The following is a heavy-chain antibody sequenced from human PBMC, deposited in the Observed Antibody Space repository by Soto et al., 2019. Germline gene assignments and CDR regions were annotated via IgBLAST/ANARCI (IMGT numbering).Heavy chain of an antibody. Sequence: ASVKVSCKVSGYTLTELSMHWVRQAPGKGLEWMGGFDPEDGETIYAQKFQGRVTMTEDTSTDTAYMELSSLRSEDTAVYYCATDRGDYVSFDYWGQGTLVTVSS. D-gene: IGHD4-17*01. CDR2: FDPEDGET. CDR1: GYTLTELS. V-gene: IGHV1-24*01. CDR3: ATDRGDYVSFDY. J-gene: IGHJ4*02.